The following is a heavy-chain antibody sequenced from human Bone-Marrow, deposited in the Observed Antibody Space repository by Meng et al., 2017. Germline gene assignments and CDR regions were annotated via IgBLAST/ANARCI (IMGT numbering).Heavy chain of an antibody. V-gene: IGHV3-23*01. CDR1: GFTFSSYA. J-gene: IGHJ1*01. CDR3: AVGRGDDHIAVAARFQH. Sequence: GGSLRLSCAVSGFTFSSYAMSWGCQAPGKGLEWVSAISGSGGSTYYADSVKGRFTISRDNSKNTLYLQMNSLRAEDTAVYYCAVGRGDDHIAVAARFQHWGQGTLVTVSS. CDR2: ISGSGGST. D-gene: IGHD6-19*01.